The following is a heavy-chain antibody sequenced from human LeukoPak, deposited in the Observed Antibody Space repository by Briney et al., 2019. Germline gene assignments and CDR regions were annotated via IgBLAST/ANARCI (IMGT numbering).Heavy chain of an antibody. CDR3: ARGPYSSGWYGLDY. CDR2: INPSGGST. J-gene: IGHJ4*02. CDR1: GYNFIYYY. Sequence: GASVTVSCKISGYNFIYYYIHWVRQAPGQGLEWMALINPSGGSTSYAQKFQGRVTMTRDTSTSTVYMELRSLRSEDTAVYYCARGPYSSGWYGLDYWGQGTLVTVSS. V-gene: IGHV1-46*01. D-gene: IGHD6-19*01.